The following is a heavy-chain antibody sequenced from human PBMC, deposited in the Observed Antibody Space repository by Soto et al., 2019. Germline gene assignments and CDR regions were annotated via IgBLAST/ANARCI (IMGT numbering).Heavy chain of an antibody. CDR2: ISAAGDP. V-gene: IGHV3-13*05. CDR1: GFTFRNYD. CDR3: ARTDRDFYGLDV. Sequence: EVQLVESGGGLVQPGGSLRLSCEASGFTFRNYDMHRVRQGTGKGLEWVSGISAAGDPDYADSVEGRFTISRENAQNSFCLQMNSLRVGDTAVYYCARTDRDFYGLDVWGQGTTVIVSS. J-gene: IGHJ6*02.